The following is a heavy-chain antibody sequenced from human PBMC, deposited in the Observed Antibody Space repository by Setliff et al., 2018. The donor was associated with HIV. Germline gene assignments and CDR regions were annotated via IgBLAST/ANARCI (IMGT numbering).Heavy chain of an antibody. CDR3: ARGQGPVDY. CDR2: IGPFSGGT. V-gene: IGHV1-2*06. Sequence: ASVKVSCKASGYTFTNYDINWVRQATGQGLEWMGRIGPFSGGTHYAQKFQGRVTLTSDASISTAYMELSGLRSDDTAVYYCARGQGPVDYWGQGTLVTVSS. J-gene: IGHJ4*02. CDR1: GYTFTNYD.